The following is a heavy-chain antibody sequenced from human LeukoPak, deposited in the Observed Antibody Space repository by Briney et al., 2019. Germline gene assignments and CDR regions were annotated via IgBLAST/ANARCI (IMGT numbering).Heavy chain of an antibody. Sequence: PGGSLRLSCTVSGFPFSTYYMGWLRQTAGKGLEWVAMIGNDGSDKYYVGSLKGRFTISRDNAKNSLFLQMSSLTAEDTALYYCALPVREPQLWGRGTLVTVSS. V-gene: IGHV3-7*01. CDR3: ALPVREPQL. J-gene: IGHJ1*01. CDR1: GFPFSTYY. D-gene: IGHD3-10*01. CDR2: IGNDGSDK.